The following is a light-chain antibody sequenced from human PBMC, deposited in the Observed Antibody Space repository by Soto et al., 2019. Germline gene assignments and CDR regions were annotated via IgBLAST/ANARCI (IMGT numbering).Light chain of an antibody. Sequence: EIVMTQSPATLSVSPGERVTLSCRASQSVSSDLAWYLQKPGQAPSLLVYDASTRATGMPARFSGSGSGTEFTLTISSLQSEDFAVYYCQQYNNWPHTFGQGTKLEIK. CDR3: QQYNNWPHT. CDR2: DAS. CDR1: QSVSSD. V-gene: IGKV3-15*01. J-gene: IGKJ2*01.